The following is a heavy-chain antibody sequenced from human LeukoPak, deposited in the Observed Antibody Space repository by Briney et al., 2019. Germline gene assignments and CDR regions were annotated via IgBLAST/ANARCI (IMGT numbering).Heavy chain of an antibody. J-gene: IGHJ4*02. CDR1: GFTFSSYW. D-gene: IGHD6-6*01. Sequence: PGGSLRLSCAASGFTFSSYWMSWVRQAPGKGLEWVANIKQDGSEKYYVDSVKGRFTISRDNAKNSLYLQMNSLRAEDTAVYYRASDEYSSSFDYWGQGTLVTVSS. V-gene: IGHV3-7*01. CDR3: ASDEYSSSFDY. CDR2: IKQDGSEK.